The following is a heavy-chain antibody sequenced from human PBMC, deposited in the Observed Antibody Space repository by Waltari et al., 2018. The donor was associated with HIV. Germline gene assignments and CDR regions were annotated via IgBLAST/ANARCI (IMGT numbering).Heavy chain of an antibody. V-gene: IGHV7-4-1*02. D-gene: IGHD6-25*01. J-gene: IGHJ3*01. Sequence: QVLLVQSGSELKKPGASVKISCKASGYTFTSSSINWVRQAPGQGLEWMGWINTNTGNPMYAPGFTGRFVFSLDTSVNTAYLEISGLTTGDTAVYYCVRDSGRGRAFDFWGQGTMVSVSS. CDR1: GYTFTSSS. CDR2: INTNTGNP. CDR3: VRDSGRGRAFDF.